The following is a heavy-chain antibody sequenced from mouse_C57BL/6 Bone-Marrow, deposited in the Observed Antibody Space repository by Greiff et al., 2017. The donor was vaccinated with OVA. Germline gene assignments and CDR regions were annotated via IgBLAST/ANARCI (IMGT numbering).Heavy chain of an antibody. V-gene: IGHV5-17*01. J-gene: IGHJ4*01. Sequence: EVQLVESGGGLVKPGGSLKLSCAASGFTFSDYGMHWVRQAPGQGLEWVAYISSGSSTIYYADTVKGRFTISRDNAKNTLFLQLTSLRSEDTAMYYCARWGYDAMDYWGQGTSVTVSS. CDR1: GFTFSDYG. CDR2: ISSGSSTI. CDR3: ARWGYDAMDY.